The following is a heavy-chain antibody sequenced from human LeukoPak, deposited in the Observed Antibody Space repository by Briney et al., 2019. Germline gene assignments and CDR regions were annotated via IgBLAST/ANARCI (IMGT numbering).Heavy chain of an antibody. V-gene: IGHV1-69*05. Sequence: SVKVSCKASGGTFSSYAISWVRQAPGQGLEWMGRIIPIFGTANYAQKFQGRVTNTTDESPSKAYMELSSQRSEDTAVYYCARESSYYYDSSGYPAHWGQGTLVTVSS. CDR3: ARESSYYYDSSGYPAH. J-gene: IGHJ4*02. CDR1: GGTFSSYA. CDR2: IIPIFGTA. D-gene: IGHD3-22*01.